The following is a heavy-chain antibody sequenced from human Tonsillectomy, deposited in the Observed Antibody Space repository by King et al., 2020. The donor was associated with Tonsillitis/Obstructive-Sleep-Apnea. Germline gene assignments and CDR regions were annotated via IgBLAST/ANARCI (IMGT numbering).Heavy chain of an antibody. Sequence: VQLAESGGGLVKPGGSLRLSCAASGFSFSDYYMTWIRQSPGKGLEWISYIGTSGSPIYYADSVKGRFTISRDNAKSSLYLQMNSLRAEDTAVYYCASGYNWNYGSNFDYWGQGTVVTVSS. J-gene: IGHJ4*02. D-gene: IGHD1-7*01. CDR2: IGTSGSPI. V-gene: IGHV3-11*01. CDR3: ASGYNWNYGSNFDY. CDR1: GFSFSDYY.